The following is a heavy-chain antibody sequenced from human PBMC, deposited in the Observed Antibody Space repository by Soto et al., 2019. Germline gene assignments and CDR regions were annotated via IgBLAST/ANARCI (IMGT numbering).Heavy chain of an antibody. CDR1: GGTFRTYA. CDR2: ITPVSGTT. Sequence: QVQLLQSGAAVKKPGSSMRVSCKVSGGTFRTYALNWVRQAPGHGLEWVGGITPVSGTTNYAQRFHGRVTVTADESTSTVYLELTSLRFNDTAIYYCARAGTWGQGSLVTVSS. V-gene: IGHV1-69*01. J-gene: IGHJ5*02. CDR3: ARAGT.